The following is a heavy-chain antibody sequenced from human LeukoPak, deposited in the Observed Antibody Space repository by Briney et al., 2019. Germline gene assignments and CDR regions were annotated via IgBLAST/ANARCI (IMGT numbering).Heavy chain of an antibody. D-gene: IGHD2-2*01. CDR2: IGAGGSDT. J-gene: IGHJ5*02. CDR1: GFTFSNHA. V-gene: IGHV3-23*01. Sequence: GGSLRLSCAASGFTFSNHAMSWVRQGPGKGLEWVSRIGAGGSDTYHADSVKGRFTISRDNSRNTLYLQMNSLRAEDTAVYYCARDLVVPWGQGTLVTVSS. CDR3: ARDLVVP.